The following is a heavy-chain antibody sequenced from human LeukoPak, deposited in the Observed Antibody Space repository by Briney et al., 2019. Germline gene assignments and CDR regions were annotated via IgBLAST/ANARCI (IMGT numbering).Heavy chain of an antibody. CDR3: ARMNVVIANYYYYYMDV. CDR2: IYTSGST. V-gene: IGHV4-39*07. Sequence: SETLSLTCTVSGGSISSSSYYWGWIRQPPGKGLEWIGSIYTSGSTNYNPSLKSRVTMSVDTSKNQFSLKLSSVTAADTAVYYCARMNVVIANYYYYYMDVWGKGTTVTVSS. J-gene: IGHJ6*03. D-gene: IGHD3-22*01. CDR1: GGSISSSSYY.